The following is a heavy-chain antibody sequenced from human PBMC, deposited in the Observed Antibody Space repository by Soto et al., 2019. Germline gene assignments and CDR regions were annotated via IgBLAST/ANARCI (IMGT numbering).Heavy chain of an antibody. V-gene: IGHV3-74*01. Sequence: HPGGSLRLSCAASGFTFSSYWMHWVRQAPGKGLVWVSRINSDGSSTSYADSVKGRFTISRDNAKNTLYLQMNSLRAEDTAVYYCARVKLWLKRGAFDIWGQGTMVTVSS. J-gene: IGHJ3*02. CDR3: ARVKLWLKRGAFDI. CDR2: INSDGSST. D-gene: IGHD5-18*01. CDR1: GFTFSSYW.